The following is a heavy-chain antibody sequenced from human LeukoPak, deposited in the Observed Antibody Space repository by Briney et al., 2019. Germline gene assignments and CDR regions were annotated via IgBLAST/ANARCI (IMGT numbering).Heavy chain of an antibody. CDR1: GDSISRTNFY. CDR3: ARTQDQNGDLFDY. V-gene: IGHV4-39*01. Sequence: PSETLSLTCTVSGDSISRTNFYWGWIRQPPGKGLEWIGSIYYSGTTNYNPSLKSRVTISVDTSKKQFSLKLRSVTAADTAVYYCARTQDQNGDLFDYWGQGTLVTVSS. D-gene: IGHD2-8*01. J-gene: IGHJ4*02. CDR2: IYYSGTT.